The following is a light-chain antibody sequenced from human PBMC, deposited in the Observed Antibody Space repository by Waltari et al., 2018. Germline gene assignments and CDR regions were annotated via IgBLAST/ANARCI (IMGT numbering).Light chain of an antibody. Sequence: QSALTQPASVSGSPGPSITISCTGTSSHLGGYQYVSRYQHHPAQPPTPLLPSAQHHPGKAPKLMLYDVRKRPSGVSNRFSGSKSGNTASLTISGLQSEDEADYYCTSYTSSSSSAYVVFGGGTKLTVL. CDR2: DVR. J-gene: IGLJ2*01. CDR3: TSYTSSSSSAYVV. V-gene: IGLV2-14*03. CDR1: SSHLGGYQY.